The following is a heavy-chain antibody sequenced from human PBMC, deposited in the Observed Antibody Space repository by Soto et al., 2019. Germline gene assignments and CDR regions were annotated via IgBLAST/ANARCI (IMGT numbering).Heavy chain of an antibody. D-gene: IGHD2-21*02. V-gene: IGHV1-69*01. CDR3: AALRCGGDCYPGWYFDL. J-gene: IGHJ2*01. Sequence: QVQLVQSGAEVKKPGSSVKVSCKASGGTFSSYAISWVRQAPGQGLEWMGGIIPIFGTANYAQKFQGRVTITADESTSTAYMELSSLRSEETAVYYCAALRCGGDCYPGWYFDLWGRGTLVTVSS. CDR1: GGTFSSYA. CDR2: IIPIFGTA.